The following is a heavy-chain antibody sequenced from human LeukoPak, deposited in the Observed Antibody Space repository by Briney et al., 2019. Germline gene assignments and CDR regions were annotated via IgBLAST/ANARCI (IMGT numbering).Heavy chain of an antibody. CDR1: GGTFSSYS. Sequence: SVKVSCKASGGTFSSYSISWVRQAPGQGFEWMGGIIPIFGTPNYAQKFQGRVTITTDESTSTAYMELSSLRSEDTALYYCARGDRALVHDAFDIWGQGTVVTVSS. CDR2: IIPIFGTP. J-gene: IGHJ3*02. D-gene: IGHD1-26*01. CDR3: ARGDRALVHDAFDI. V-gene: IGHV1-69*05.